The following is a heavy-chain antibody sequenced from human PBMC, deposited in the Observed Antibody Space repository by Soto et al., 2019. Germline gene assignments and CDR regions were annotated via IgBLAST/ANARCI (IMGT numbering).Heavy chain of an antibody. CDR2: IKQDGSEK. Sequence: EVQLLESGGGLVQPGGSLRLSCAASRFTFSSYWMSWVRQAPGKGLEWVANIKQDGSEKYYVDSVKGRFTISRDNAKNSLYLQMNSLRAEDTAVYYCAREGLTETMDVWGQGTTVTVSS. CDR3: AREGLTETMDV. J-gene: IGHJ6*02. V-gene: IGHV3-7*03. CDR1: RFTFSSYW.